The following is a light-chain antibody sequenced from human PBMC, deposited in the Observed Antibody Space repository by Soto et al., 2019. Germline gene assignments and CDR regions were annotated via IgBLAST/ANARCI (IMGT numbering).Light chain of an antibody. J-gene: IGLJ2*01. CDR3: QSCDSSLSGSVV. V-gene: IGLV1-40*01. CDR2: GNT. CDR1: SSNIGAGYD. Sequence: QAVVTQPPSVSGAPGQRVTISCTGSSSNIGAGYDVHWYQQLPGTAPKLLIYGNTNRPSGVPDRFSGSKPGTSASLGITGLQAEDDADYYCQSCDSSLSGSVVFGGGTQLTAL.